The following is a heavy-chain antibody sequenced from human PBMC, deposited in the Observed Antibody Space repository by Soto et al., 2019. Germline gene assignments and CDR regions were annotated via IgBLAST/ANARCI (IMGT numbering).Heavy chain of an antibody. CDR2: IYYSGST. CDR3: ARTLYDFWSGYYFLFDY. J-gene: IGHJ4*02. Sequence: SETLSLTCTVSGGSISSYYWSWIRQPPGKGLEWIGYIYYSGSTNYNPSLKSRVAISVDTSKNQFSLKLSSVTAADTAVYYCARTLYDFWSGYYFLFDYWGQGTLVTVSS. CDR1: GGSISSYY. D-gene: IGHD3-3*01. V-gene: IGHV4-59*01.